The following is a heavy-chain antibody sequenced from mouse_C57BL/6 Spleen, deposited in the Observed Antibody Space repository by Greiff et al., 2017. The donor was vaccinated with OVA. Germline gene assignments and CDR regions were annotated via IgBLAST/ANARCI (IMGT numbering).Heavy chain of an antibody. D-gene: IGHD1-1*01. Sequence: VQLQQSGAELVRPGASVTLSCKASGYTFTDYEMHWVKQTPVHGLEWIGAIDPETGGTAYNQKFKGKAILTADKSSSTAYMELRSLTSEDSAVYYCTRRSSYGSSYVRNYWGQGTTLTVSS. V-gene: IGHV1-15*01. CDR1: GYTFTDYE. CDR3: TRRSSYGSSYVRNY. CDR2: IDPETGGT. J-gene: IGHJ2*01.